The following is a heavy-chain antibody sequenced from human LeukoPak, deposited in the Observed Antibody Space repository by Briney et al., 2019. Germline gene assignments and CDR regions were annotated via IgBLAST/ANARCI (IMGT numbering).Heavy chain of an antibody. CDR1: GGTFSSYA. J-gene: IGHJ4*02. CDR2: IIPIFGTA. D-gene: IGHD3-10*01. CDR3: ARTRRHYGSGSYYNFDY. Sequence: SVEVSCKASGGTFSSYAISWVRQAPGQGLEWMGGIIPIFGTANYAQKFQGRVTITADESTSTAYMELSSLRSEDTAVYYCARTRRHYGSGSYYNFDYWGQGTLVTVSS. V-gene: IGHV1-69*13.